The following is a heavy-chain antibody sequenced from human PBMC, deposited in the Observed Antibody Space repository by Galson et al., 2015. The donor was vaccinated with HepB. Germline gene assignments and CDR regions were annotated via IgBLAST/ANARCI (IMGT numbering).Heavy chain of an antibody. V-gene: IGHV5-10-1*01. CDR2: IDPSDSYT. CDR3: ARVEMATTRPSAEYFQH. J-gene: IGHJ1*01. D-gene: IGHD5-24*01. CDR1: GYSFTSYW. Sequence: QSGAEVKKPGESLRISCKGSGYSFTSYWISWVRQMPGKGLEWMGRIDPSDSYTNYSPSFQGHVTISADKSISTAHLQWSSLKASDTAMYYCARVEMATTRPSAEYFQHWGQGTLVTVSS.